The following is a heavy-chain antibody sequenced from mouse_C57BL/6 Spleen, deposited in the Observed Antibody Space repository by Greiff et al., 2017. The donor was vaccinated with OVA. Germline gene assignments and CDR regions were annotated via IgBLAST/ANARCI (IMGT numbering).Heavy chain of an antibody. CDR3: ARGGVYYGSSHWYFDV. D-gene: IGHD1-1*01. CDR1: GFTFSDYY. V-gene: IGHV5-16*01. J-gene: IGHJ1*03. Sequence: EVNLVESEGGLVQPGSSMKLSCTASGFTFSDYYMAWVRQVPEKGLEWVANINYDGSSTYYLDSLKSRFIISRDNAKNILYLQMSSLKSEDTATYYCARGGVYYGSSHWYFDVWGTGTTVTVSS. CDR2: INYDGSST.